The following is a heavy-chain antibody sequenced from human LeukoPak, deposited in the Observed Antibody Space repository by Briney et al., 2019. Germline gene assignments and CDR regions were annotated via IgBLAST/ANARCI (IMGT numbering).Heavy chain of an antibody. J-gene: IGHJ4*02. V-gene: IGHV4-30-4*08. D-gene: IGHD6-6*01. CDR1: GGSISSYY. Sequence: PSETLSLTCTVSGGSISSYYWSWIRQPPGKGLEWIGYIYYSGSTYYNPSLKSRVTISVDTSKNQFSLKLSSVTAADTAVYYCARGQLAARIFDYWGQGTLVTVSS. CDR3: ARGQLAARIFDY. CDR2: IYYSGST.